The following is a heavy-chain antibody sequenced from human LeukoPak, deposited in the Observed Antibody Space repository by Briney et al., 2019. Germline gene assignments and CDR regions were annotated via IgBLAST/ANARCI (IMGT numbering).Heavy chain of an antibody. D-gene: IGHD7-27*01. Sequence: PSETLSLTCTVSGGSISSYYWSWIRQPPGKGLEWIGYIYYSGSTNYNPSLKSRVTISVDTSKNQFSLKLSSVTAADTAVYYCAILGISGAFDIWGQGTMVTVSS. CDR2: IYYSGST. V-gene: IGHV4-59*01. J-gene: IGHJ3*02. CDR1: GGSISSYY. CDR3: AILGISGAFDI.